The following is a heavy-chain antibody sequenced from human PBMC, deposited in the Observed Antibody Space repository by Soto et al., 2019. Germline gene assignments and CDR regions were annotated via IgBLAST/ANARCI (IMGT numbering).Heavy chain of an antibody. CDR1: GFTFDDYA. J-gene: IGHJ4*02. V-gene: IGHV3-9*01. D-gene: IGHD3-3*01. Sequence: PGGSLRLSCAASGFTFDDYAMHWVRQAPGKGLEWVSGISWNSGSIGYADSVKGRFTISRDNAKNSLYLQMNSLRAEDAALYYCAKDHRSGSGYYPELDYWGQATLVTVSS. CDR3: AKDHRSGSGYYPELDY. CDR2: ISWNSGSI.